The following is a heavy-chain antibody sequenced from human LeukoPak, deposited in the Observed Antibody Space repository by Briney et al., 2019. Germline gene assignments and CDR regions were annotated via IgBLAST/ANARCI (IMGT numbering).Heavy chain of an antibody. D-gene: IGHD6-19*01. CDR2: IYTSGST. Sequence: SETLSLTCTVSGGSISSYYWSWIRQPAGKGLEWIGRIYTSGSTNYNPSLKSRVTMSVDTSKNQFSLKLSSVTAADTAVYYCARSIAVAGIEENNWFDPWGQGTLVTVSS. J-gene: IGHJ5*02. CDR3: ARSIAVAGIEENNWFDP. CDR1: GGSISSYY. V-gene: IGHV4-4*07.